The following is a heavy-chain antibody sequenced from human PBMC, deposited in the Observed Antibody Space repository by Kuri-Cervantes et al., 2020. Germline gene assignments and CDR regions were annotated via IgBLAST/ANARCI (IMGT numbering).Heavy chain of an antibody. V-gene: IGHV1-69*06. D-gene: IGHD1-1*01. CDR2: IIPIFGTA. CDR3: ARDLGNQLSPHPY. Sequence: SVKVSCKASGGTFSSYAISWVRQAPGQGLEWMGGIIPIFGTANYAQKFQGRVTITADKSASTAYMELSSLRSEDTAIYYCARDLGNQLSPHPYWGQGTLVTVSS. CDR1: GGTFSSYA. J-gene: IGHJ4*02.